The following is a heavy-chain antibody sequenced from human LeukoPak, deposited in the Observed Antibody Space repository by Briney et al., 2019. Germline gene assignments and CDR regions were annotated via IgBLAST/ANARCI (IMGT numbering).Heavy chain of an antibody. CDR2: INPNSGGT. D-gene: IGHD6-6*01. V-gene: IGHV1-2*02. Sequence: ASVKVSCKASGYTFTGYYMHWVRQAPGQGLGWMGWINPNSGGTNYAQKFQGRVTMTRDTSISTAYMELSRLRSDDTAVYYCARDRAYSSSSGYYYYYYMDVWGKGTTVTVSS. J-gene: IGHJ6*03. CDR3: ARDRAYSSSSGYYYYYYMDV. CDR1: GYTFTGYY.